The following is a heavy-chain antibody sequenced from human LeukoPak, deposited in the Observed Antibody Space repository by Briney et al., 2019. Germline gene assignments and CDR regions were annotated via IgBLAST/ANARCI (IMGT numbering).Heavy chain of an antibody. D-gene: IGHD4-17*01. V-gene: IGHV3-23*01. CDR3: AKHKESYGDSCFDDY. Sequence: GGSLRLSCAASGFTFSSYAMSWVCQAPGKGLEWVSVISGSDYRTNYADSVKGWFTISRDNFKNTLYLQMNSPRAEDTAVYYCAKHKESYGDSCFDDYWGQGTLVTVSS. CDR2: ISGSDYRT. CDR1: GFTFSSYA. J-gene: IGHJ4*02.